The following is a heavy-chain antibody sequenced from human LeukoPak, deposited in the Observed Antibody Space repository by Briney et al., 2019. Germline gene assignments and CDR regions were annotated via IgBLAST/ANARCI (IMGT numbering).Heavy chain of an antibody. CDR1: GFTFSGHW. D-gene: IGHD1-14*01. J-gene: IGHJ4*02. CDR3: TRDRSRAEDD. Sequence: GGSLRLSCAASGFTFSGHWMSWVRQAPGKGLEWVAHIKKGGRDKYYVESVKGGFTISRDNANNLLYLQMNSLRSEGTAVYYCTRDRSRAEDDWGQGTLVTVSS. V-gene: IGHV3-7*01. CDR2: IKKGGRDK.